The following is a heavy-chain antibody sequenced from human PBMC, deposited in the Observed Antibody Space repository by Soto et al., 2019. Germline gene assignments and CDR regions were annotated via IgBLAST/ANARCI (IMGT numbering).Heavy chain of an antibody. CDR2: IYWSGDE. D-gene: IGHD6-6*01. CDR1: GFSLSTSGVG. V-gene: IGHV2-5*01. CDR3: ARGLATLPVFAFDI. Sequence: QGTLKASGPTLVNPTQTLTLTCSFSGFSLSTSGVGVGWIRQSPGKALAWLALIYWSGDEHYRPSLKSRLSITKDTSKNHVVLIMTDMDPVDTATYYCARGLATLPVFAFDIWGQGTMVTVSS. J-gene: IGHJ3*02.